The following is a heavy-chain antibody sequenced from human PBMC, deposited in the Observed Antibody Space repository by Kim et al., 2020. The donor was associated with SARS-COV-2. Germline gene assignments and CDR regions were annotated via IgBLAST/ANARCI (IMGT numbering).Heavy chain of an antibody. CDR2: ISSSSSTI. Sequence: GGSLRRSCAASGFTFSSYSMNWVRQAPGKGLEWVSYISSSSSTIYYADSVKGRFTISRDNAKNSLYLQMNSLRDEDTAVYYCARAIVAAAGSGGLDYWGQGTLVTVSS. CDR3: ARAIVAAAGSGGLDY. J-gene: IGHJ4*02. CDR1: GFTFSSYS. V-gene: IGHV3-48*02. D-gene: IGHD6-13*01.